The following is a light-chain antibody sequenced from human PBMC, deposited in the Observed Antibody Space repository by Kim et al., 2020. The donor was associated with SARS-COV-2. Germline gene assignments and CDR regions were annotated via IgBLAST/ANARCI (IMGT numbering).Light chain of an antibody. CDR3: QQRSNCPLT. CDR2: DAS. V-gene: IGKV3-11*01. J-gene: IGKJ4*01. Sequence: LSPGERATLSCRASQSVSSYLAWYQQKPGQAPRLLIYDASNRATCIPARFSGSGSGTDFTLTIISLEPEDFAVYYCQQRSNCPLTFGEGTKVDIK. CDR1: QSVSSY.